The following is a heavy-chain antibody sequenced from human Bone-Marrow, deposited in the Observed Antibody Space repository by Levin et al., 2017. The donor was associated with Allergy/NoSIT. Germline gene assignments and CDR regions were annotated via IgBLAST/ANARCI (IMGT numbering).Heavy chain of an antibody. D-gene: IGHD5-12*01. Sequence: PGGSLRLSCAASGFTFSSYEMNWVRQAPGKGLEWVSYISSSGSTIYYADSVKGRFTISRDNAKNSLYLQMNSLRAEDTAVYYCARVGIVATDFDYWGQGTLVTVSS. V-gene: IGHV3-48*03. J-gene: IGHJ4*02. CDR2: ISSSGSTI. CDR3: ARVGIVATDFDY. CDR1: GFTFSSYE.